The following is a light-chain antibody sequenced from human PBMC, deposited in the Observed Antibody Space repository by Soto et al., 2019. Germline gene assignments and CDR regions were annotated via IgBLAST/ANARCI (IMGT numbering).Light chain of an antibody. V-gene: IGKV3-11*01. Sequence: EIVLTQSPATLSLSPGERATLSCRASQSVSSYLAWYQQEPGQAPRLLIYDASNRATGIPARFSGSGSGTDFTLPISRLEPEDFAVYYRQQRSNWITFGQGTRLEIK. CDR3: QQRSNWIT. J-gene: IGKJ5*01. CDR1: QSVSSY. CDR2: DAS.